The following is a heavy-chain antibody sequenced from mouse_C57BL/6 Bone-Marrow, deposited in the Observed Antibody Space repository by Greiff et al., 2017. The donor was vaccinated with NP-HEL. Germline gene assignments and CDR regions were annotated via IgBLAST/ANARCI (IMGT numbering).Heavy chain of an antibody. CDR3: ARSLYYGSPAWFAY. CDR1: GYAFSSYW. CDR2: IYPGDGDT. V-gene: IGHV1-80*01. J-gene: IGHJ3*01. Sequence: QVQLQQSGAELVKPGASVKISCKASGYAFSSYWMNWVKQRPGKGLEWIGQIYPGDGDTNYNGKFKGKATLTADKSSSTAYMQLSSLTSEDSAVYFCARSLYYGSPAWFAYWGQGTLVTVSA. D-gene: IGHD1-1*01.